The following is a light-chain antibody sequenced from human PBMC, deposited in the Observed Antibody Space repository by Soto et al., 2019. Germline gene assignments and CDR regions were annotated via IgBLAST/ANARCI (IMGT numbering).Light chain of an antibody. J-gene: IGKJ1*01. CDR1: QGISSW. CDR3: LQDYGDSWT. CDR2: AAS. Sequence: DIQMAQSPSSVSAAVGDRVTITCRASQGISSWLAWYQQKPGQAPKLLIYAASNLYTGVPSRFSGSRSGTEFTLTISSLQPEDFASYYCLQDYGDSWTFGQGTKVDI. V-gene: IGKV1-12*01.